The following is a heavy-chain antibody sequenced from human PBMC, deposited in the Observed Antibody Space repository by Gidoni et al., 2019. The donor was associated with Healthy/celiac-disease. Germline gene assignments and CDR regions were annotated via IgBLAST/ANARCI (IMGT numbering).Heavy chain of an antibody. D-gene: IGHD3-16*01. CDR2: IRWNSGSM. Sequence: EVQLVESGGGLVQPGRSLRLSCADSGFTSDDHAMHWVRQAPGKGLEWCSGIRWNSGSMGYAASVKGRFTISRYNAQSSLYLQMYSLGAEDTAWYYCSKVGCGYVWGLDNYFAYWGQGTLVTVSS. J-gene: IGHJ4*02. V-gene: IGHV3-9*02. CDR1: GFTSDDHA. CDR3: SKVGCGYVWGLDNYFAY.